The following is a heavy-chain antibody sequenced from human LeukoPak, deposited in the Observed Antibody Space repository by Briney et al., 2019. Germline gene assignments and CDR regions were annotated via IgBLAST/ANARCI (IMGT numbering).Heavy chain of an antibody. Sequence: ASVKVSCKASGYRFTTYFIHWVRQAPGQGLEWMGLISPRGGDTTYAQSFQGRVSMTRDTSTTTVYMELTSLRAEDTAVYYCARDYGDSSGYNDYWGQGTXVTVXS. CDR1: GYRFTTYF. CDR2: ISPRGGDT. V-gene: IGHV1-46*01. CDR3: ARDYGDSSGYNDY. D-gene: IGHD3-22*01. J-gene: IGHJ4*02.